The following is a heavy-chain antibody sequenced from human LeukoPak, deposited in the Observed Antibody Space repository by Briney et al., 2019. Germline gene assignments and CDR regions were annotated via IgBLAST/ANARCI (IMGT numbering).Heavy chain of an antibody. V-gene: IGHV4-59*08. J-gene: IGHJ4*02. D-gene: IGHD3-10*01. CDR2: IYYSGST. Sequence: SENLSLTCTVSGGSISSYYWSWIRQPPGKGLEWIGYIYYSGSTYYNPSLKSRVTISVDTSKNQFSLKLSSVTAADTAVYYCARTIRGVTFDYWGQGTLVTVSS. CDR1: GGSISSYY. CDR3: ARTIRGVTFDY.